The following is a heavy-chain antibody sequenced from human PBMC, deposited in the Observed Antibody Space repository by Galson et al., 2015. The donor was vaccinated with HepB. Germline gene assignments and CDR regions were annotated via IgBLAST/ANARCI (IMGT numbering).Heavy chain of an antibody. CDR1: GFSLSTSGMC. D-gene: IGHD3-16*01. CDR2: IDWDDDK. V-gene: IGHV2-70*13. Sequence: PALVKPTQTLTLTCTFSGFSLSTSGMCVSWVRQPPGKALEWLALIDWDDDKYYSTSLKTRLTISKDTSKNQVVLTMTNMDPVDTATYYCARIVRGSVTVHYYFDYWGQGALVTVSS. CDR3: ARIVRGSVTVHYYFDY. J-gene: IGHJ4*02.